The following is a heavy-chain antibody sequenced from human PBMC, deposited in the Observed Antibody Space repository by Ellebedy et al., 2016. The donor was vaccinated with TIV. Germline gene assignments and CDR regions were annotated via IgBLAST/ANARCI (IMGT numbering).Heavy chain of an antibody. V-gene: IGHV4-59*01. CDR2: IYYSGST. J-gene: IGHJ3*02. D-gene: IGHD5-12*01. Sequence: MPSETLSLTCTVSGGSISSYYWSWIRQPPGKGLEWIGYIYYSGSTNYNPSLKSRVTISVDTSKNQFSLKLSSVTAADTAVYYCARGIIVATIADAFDIWGQGTMVTVSP. CDR1: GGSISSYY. CDR3: ARGIIVATIADAFDI.